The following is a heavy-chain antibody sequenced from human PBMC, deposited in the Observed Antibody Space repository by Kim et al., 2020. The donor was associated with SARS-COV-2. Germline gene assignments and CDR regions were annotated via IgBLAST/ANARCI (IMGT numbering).Heavy chain of an antibody. CDR1: GYTFTAYF. CDR2: INPSSGGT. V-gene: IGHV1-2*06. CDR3: ARGPVYYYMDV. J-gene: IGHJ6*03. Sequence: ASVKVSCEASGYTFTAYFIHWVRQAPGQGLEWMGLINPSSGGTNYAQKFQGRVTMTRDTSISTAYMELSRLTSDDTAVYYCARGPVYYYMDVWGEGTTVT.